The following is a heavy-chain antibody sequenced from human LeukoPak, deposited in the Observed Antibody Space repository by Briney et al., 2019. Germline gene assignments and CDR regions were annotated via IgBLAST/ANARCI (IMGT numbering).Heavy chain of an antibody. CDR3: ARVGLRRDIVVVPAAFFDY. V-gene: IGHV3-48*03. Sequence: GGSLRLSCAASGFTFSSYEMNWVRQAPGKGLEWVSYISSSGSTIYYADSVKGRFTISRDNAKNSLYLQMNSLRAEDTAVYYCARVGLRRDIVVVPAAFFDYWGQGTLVTVSS. J-gene: IGHJ4*02. D-gene: IGHD2-2*01. CDR2: ISSSGSTI. CDR1: GFTFSSYE.